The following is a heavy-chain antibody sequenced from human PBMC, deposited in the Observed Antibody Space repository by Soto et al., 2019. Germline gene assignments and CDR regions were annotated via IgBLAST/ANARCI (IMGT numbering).Heavy chain of an antibody. CDR1: GYTFTSYG. CDR3: ARSAGYCSGGSCYGY. J-gene: IGHJ4*02. CDR2: ISAYNGNT. D-gene: IGHD2-15*01. V-gene: IGHV1-18*01. Sequence: QVQLVQSGAEVKKPGASVKVSCKASGYTFTSYGISWVRQAPGQGLEWMGWISAYNGNTNYAQKLQGRGTMTIDTSTSTAYMERRSLRSDDTAVYYCARSAGYCSGGSCYGYWGQGTLVTVSS.